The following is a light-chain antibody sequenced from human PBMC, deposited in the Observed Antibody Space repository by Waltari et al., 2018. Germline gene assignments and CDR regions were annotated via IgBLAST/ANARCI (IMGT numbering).Light chain of an antibody. V-gene: IGKV4-1*01. Sequence: DIVVNQSPDSLAVSLGERATINCQSSQSVLYTSNNKNYLAWYQQKPGQPPKLLIYWASTRESGVPDRFSGSGSGTDFSLTISSLQAEDVAVYYCQQYYSTPLTFGGGTKVEIK. J-gene: IGKJ4*01. CDR3: QQYYSTPLT. CDR2: WAS. CDR1: QSVLYTSNNKNY.